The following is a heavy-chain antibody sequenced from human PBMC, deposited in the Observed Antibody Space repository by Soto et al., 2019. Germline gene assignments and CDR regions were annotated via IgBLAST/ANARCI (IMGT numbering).Heavy chain of an antibody. J-gene: IGHJ5*02. V-gene: IGHV1-69*13. Sequence: SVKVSCKASGGTFSSYAISWVRQAPGQGLEWMGGIIPIFGTANYAQKFQGRVTITADESTSTAYMELSSLRSEDTAVYYCARDFGYSSSWYGPKSYNWFDPWGQGTLVTVSS. CDR3: ARDFGYSSSWYGPKSYNWFDP. CDR1: GGTFSSYA. CDR2: IIPIFGTA. D-gene: IGHD6-13*01.